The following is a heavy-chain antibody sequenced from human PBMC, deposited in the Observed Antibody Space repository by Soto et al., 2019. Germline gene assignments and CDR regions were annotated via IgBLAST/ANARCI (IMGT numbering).Heavy chain of an antibody. D-gene: IGHD2-2*01. Sequence: PGGSLRLSCAASGFTFSSYSMNWVRQAPGKGLEWVSYISSSSSTIYYADSVKGRFTISRDNAKNTLYLQMNSLRAEDTAVYYALPSAAAIHPEFGPWGQGTLVTVSS. CDR2: ISSSSSTI. CDR1: GFTFSSYS. J-gene: IGHJ5*02. CDR3: LPSAAAIHPEFGP. V-gene: IGHV3-48*01.